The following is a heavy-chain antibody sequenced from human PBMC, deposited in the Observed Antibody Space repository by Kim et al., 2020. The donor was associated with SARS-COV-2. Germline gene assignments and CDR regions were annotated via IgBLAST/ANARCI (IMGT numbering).Heavy chain of an antibody. CDR3: ARRVDGCTSERSGISDY. J-gene: IGHJ4*02. D-gene: IGHD2-8*01. Sequence: GESLKISCKGSGYSFTSYWIAWVRQMPGKGLEWMGIINPGNSDTRYSPSFRGQVTISVDKSIATAYLQWSSLKASDTAMYYCARRVDGCTSERSGISDYWGQGSLVTVSS. V-gene: IGHV5-51*01. CDR1: GYSFTSYW. CDR2: INPGNSDT.